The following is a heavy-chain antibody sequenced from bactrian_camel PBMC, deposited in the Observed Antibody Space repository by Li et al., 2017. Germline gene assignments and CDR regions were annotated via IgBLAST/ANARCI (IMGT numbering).Heavy chain of an antibody. CDR1: GYPSSRHC. CDR3: AAGKDHTRYDCWTGSDGDNY. Sequence: VQLVESGGGSVQAGGSLRLSCAHSGYPSSRHCMGWFRQAPGKAREGIAGIRRNGDAYYADSVKGRFTISRDNGKNIIYLQMSSLTPDDTAMYYCAAGKDHTRYDCWTGSDGDNYWGRGTQVTVS. CDR2: IRRNGDA. V-gene: IGHV3S31*01. D-gene: IGHD1*01. J-gene: IGHJ4*01.